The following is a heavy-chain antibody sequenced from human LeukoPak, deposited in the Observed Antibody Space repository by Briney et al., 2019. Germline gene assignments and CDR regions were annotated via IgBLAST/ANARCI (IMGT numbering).Heavy chain of an antibody. Sequence: PSETLSLTCSVSGYSISSAYDWGWIRQPPGKGLEWIGTMYHSGSTNYNPSLKSRVTISVDTSKNQFSLKLSSVTAADTAVYFCARGFRGDNFDYWGQGTLVTVSS. J-gene: IGHJ4*02. CDR3: ARGFRGDNFDY. CDR1: GYSISSAYD. D-gene: IGHD7-27*01. V-gene: IGHV4-38-2*02. CDR2: MYHSGST.